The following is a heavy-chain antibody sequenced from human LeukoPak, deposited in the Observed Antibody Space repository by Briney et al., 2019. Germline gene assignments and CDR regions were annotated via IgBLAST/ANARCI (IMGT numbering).Heavy chain of an antibody. CDR3: ARQSLRNTAMAFGY. D-gene: IGHD5-18*01. Sequence: SETLSLTCTVSGGSISSYYWSWIRQPPGKGLEWIGYIYYSGSTNYNPSLKSRVTISVDTSKNQFSLKLSSVTAADTAVYYCARQSLRNTAMAFGYWGQGTLVTVSS. CDR1: GGSISSYY. J-gene: IGHJ4*02. V-gene: IGHV4-59*08. CDR2: IYYSGST.